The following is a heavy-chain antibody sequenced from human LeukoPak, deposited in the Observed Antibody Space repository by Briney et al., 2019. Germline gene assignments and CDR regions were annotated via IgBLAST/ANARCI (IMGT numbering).Heavy chain of an antibody. Sequence: PSETLSLTCAVSGGSISSSSYYWGWIRQPPGKGLEWIGYIYYSGSTNYNPSLKSRVTISVDTSKNQFSLKLSSVTAADTAVYYCARGLLWFGELLYFDYWGQGTLVTVSS. CDR1: GGSISSSSYY. D-gene: IGHD3-10*01. CDR2: IYYSGST. CDR3: ARGLLWFGELLYFDY. V-gene: IGHV4-61*05. J-gene: IGHJ4*02.